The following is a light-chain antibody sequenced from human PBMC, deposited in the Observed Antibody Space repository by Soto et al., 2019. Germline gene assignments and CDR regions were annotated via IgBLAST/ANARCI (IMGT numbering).Light chain of an antibody. CDR2: DVS. V-gene: IGLV2-14*03. CDR3: ASYASSNTVL. J-gene: IGLJ2*01. CDR1: SSDIGGYNY. Sequence: QSALTQPASVSGSPGQSITISCTGTSSDIGGYNYVSWYQQHPGKAPKLMIYDVSDRPSGVSNRFSGSKSGNTASLTISGLQAEDADDYYCASYASSNTVLFGGGTKLTVL.